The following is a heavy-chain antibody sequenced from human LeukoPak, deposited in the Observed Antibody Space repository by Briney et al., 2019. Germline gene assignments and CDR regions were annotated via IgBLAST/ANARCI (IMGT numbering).Heavy chain of an antibody. V-gene: IGHV3-23*01. CDR2: ISISGGST. J-gene: IGHJ3*02. D-gene: IGHD3-22*01. CDR3: AKADSDTLYRNAFDI. CDR1: GFTFSNYA. Sequence: PGGSLRLSCAASGFTFSNYAMNWVRQAPGKGLEWVSGISISGGSTFYADPVKGRFTISRDNSKNTLSLQMNYLRVDDMAVFYCAKADSDTLYRNAFDIWGLGTMVTVSS.